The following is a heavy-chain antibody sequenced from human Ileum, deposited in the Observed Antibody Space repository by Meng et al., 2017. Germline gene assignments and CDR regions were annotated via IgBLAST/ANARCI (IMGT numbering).Heavy chain of an antibody. V-gene: IGHV4-4*03. Sequence: ECGPGLVKPPWTLFPPCPVFGVSIRRAFVWGWVRQPPGKGLEWIWEIFQSGRTNYNPSLKSRVSISVDKSKNHLSLCLSSVTAADTAVYYCAKAAAYNLDIWGQGALVTVSS. CDR1: GVSIRRAFV. D-gene: IGHD1-14*01. CDR2: IFQSGRT. J-gene: IGHJ4*02. CDR3: AKAAAYNLDI.